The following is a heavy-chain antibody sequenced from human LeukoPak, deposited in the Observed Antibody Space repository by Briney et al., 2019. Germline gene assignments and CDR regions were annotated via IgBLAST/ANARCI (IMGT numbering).Heavy chain of an antibody. J-gene: IGHJ5*02. CDR3: ARDRWFGELWDGNWFDP. CDR1: GGSISSSNW. CDR2: IYHSGST. Sequence: SGTLSLTCAVSGGSISSSNWWSWVRQPPGKGLEWIGEIYHSGSTNYNPSLKSRVTIPVDKSKNQFSLKLSSVTAADTAVYYCARDRWFGELWDGNWFDPWGQGTLVTVSS. D-gene: IGHD3-10*01. V-gene: IGHV4-4*02.